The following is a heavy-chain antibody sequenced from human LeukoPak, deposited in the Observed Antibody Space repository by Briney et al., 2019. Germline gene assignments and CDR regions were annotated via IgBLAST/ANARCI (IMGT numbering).Heavy chain of an antibody. CDR1: GGTFSSYA. D-gene: IGHD2-2*01. V-gene: IGHV1-69*13. J-gene: IGHJ4*02. CDR3: ADTDCSSTSCLDY. CDR2: TIPIFGTA. Sequence: SVKVSCKASGGTFSSYAISWVRQAPGQGLEWMGGTIPIFGTANYAQKFQGRVTITADESTSTAYMELSSLRSEDTAVYYCADTDCSSTSCLDYWGQGTLVTVSS.